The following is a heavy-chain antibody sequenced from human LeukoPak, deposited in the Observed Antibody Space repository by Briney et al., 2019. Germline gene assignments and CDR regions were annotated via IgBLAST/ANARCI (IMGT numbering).Heavy chain of an antibody. D-gene: IGHD5-12*01. CDR2: IFGSGGST. CDR1: GFTFSSYA. V-gene: IGHV3-23*01. CDR3: AKDLGYSGYDYQGNFDY. J-gene: IGHJ4*02. Sequence: GGSLRLSCAASGFTFSSYAMYWVRQAPGKGLEWVSGIFGSGGSTHYADSVKGRFTISRDNSKNTVYLQMNSLRAEDTAVYYCAKDLGYSGYDYQGNFDYWGQGTLVTVSS.